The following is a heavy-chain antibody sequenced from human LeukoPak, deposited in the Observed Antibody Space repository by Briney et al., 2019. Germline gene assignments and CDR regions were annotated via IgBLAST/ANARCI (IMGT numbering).Heavy chain of an antibody. CDR2: IYYTGNT. CDR1: GYSISNNSY. Sequence: SETLSLTCTVSGYSISNNSYWGWIRQPPGKGLEWIGSIYYTGNTYYNASLKSRVTISIDTSKNQISLRLTSVTATDTAMYYCARQTGSGLFTLPGGQGTLVTVSS. J-gene: IGHJ4*02. D-gene: IGHD3/OR15-3a*01. V-gene: IGHV4-39*01. CDR3: ARQTGSGLFTLP.